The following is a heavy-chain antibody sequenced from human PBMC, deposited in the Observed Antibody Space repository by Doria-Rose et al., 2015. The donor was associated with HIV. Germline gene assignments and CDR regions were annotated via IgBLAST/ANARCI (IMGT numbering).Heavy chain of an antibody. Sequence: QVQLVQSAPVLVKPTETLTLTCTVSGVSLSSPGMGVSWIRQPPGKALEWLANIFSDDERSYKTSLKSRLTISRGTSKSQVVLTMTDMDPVDTATYYCARIKSSRWYHKYYFDFWGQGTLVIVSA. CDR2: IFSDDER. D-gene: IGHD6-13*01. CDR3: ARIKSSRWYHKYYFDF. J-gene: IGHJ4*02. V-gene: IGHV2-26*01. CDR1: GVSLSSPGMG.